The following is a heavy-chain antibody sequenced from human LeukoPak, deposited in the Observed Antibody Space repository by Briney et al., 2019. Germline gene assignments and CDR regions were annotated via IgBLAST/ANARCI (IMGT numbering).Heavy chain of an antibody. J-gene: IGHJ4*02. CDR2: ISESSSHI. CDR1: GFIFSGYS. V-gene: IGHV3-21*01. CDR3: ARGVVPAAFDY. D-gene: IGHD2-2*01. Sequence: PGGSLRLSCAAYGFIFSGYSMNWVRQAPGKGLEWVSSISESSSHISYADSVRGRFTISRDNAKNSLYVQLNSLRADDTAVYYCARGVVPAAFDYWGQGTLVTVSS.